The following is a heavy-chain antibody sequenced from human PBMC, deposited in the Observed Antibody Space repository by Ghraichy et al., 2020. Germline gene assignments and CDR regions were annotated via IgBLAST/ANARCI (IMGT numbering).Heavy chain of an antibody. J-gene: IGHJ4*02. CDR3: ARAPYYYDSSGYYYPDFDY. CDR1: GYTFTSYG. V-gene: IGHV1-18*01. Sequence: VKVSCKASGYTFTSYGISWVRQAPGQGLEWMGWISAYNGNTNYAQKLQGRVTMTTDTSTSTAYMELRSLRSDDTAVYYCARAPYYYDSSGYYYPDFDYWGQGTLVTVSS. D-gene: IGHD3-22*01. CDR2: ISAYNGNT.